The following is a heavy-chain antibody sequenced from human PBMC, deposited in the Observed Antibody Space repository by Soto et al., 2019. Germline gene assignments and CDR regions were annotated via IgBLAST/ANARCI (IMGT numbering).Heavy chain of an antibody. V-gene: IGHV4-39*01. J-gene: IGHJ3*02. D-gene: IGHD3-3*01. CDR3: ARPTLVGVVIDAFNI. CDR2: VYYSGST. CDR1: GGSISSSSYF. Sequence: SETLSLTCTVSGGSISSSSYFWGWIRQPPGKGLEWIGSVYYSGSTYYNPSLKSRVTISVDTSKNQFSLKLSSVTAADTAVYYCARPTLVGVVIDAFNIWGQGTMVTVSS.